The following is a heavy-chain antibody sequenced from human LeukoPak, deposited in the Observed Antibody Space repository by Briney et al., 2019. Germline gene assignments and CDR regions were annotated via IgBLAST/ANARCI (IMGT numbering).Heavy chain of an antibody. CDR2: IYYSGST. CDR1: GGSISISSYY. Sequence: SETLSLTCTVSGGSISISSYYWAWIRQSPGKGLEWIANIYYSGSTYYNPSLKSRVTISINTSKNQFSLKLPSATAADTAVYYCARDYRLTQIQYWGQGTLVTVSS. CDR3: ARDYRLTQIQY. D-gene: IGHD1-26*01. J-gene: IGHJ1*01. V-gene: IGHV4-39*07.